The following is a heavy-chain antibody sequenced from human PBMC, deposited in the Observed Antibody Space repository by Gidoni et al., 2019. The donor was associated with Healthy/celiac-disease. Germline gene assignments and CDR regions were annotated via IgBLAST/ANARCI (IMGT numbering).Heavy chain of an antibody. CDR1: GFTFSSYA. V-gene: IGHV3-64D*06. D-gene: IGHD6-13*01. CDR3: VKDWAADIDY. J-gene: IGHJ4*02. CDR2: ISSNGGST. Sequence: EVQLVESGGGLVQPGGSLRRYCSASGFTFSSYAMHWVRQAPGKGLEYVSAISSNGGSTYYADSVKGRFTISRDNSKNTLYLQMSSLRAEDTAVYYCVKDWAADIDYWGQGTLVTVSS.